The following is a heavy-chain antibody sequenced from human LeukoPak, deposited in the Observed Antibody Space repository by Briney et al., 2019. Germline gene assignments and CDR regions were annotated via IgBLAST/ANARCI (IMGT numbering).Heavy chain of an antibody. CDR2: ISSSGNLI. CDR1: GFTFSDYY. D-gene: IGHD1-26*01. CDR3: ARVYSGAYCRGEY. V-gene: IGHV3-11*04. J-gene: IGHJ4*02. Sequence: PGGSLRLSCAASGFTFSDYYMGWIRQAPGKGLDWIAYISSSGNLIHYADSVKGRFTVSRDNAKSSLYLQMNSLRGEDTAVYYCARVYSGAYCRGEYWGQGTLVTVSS.